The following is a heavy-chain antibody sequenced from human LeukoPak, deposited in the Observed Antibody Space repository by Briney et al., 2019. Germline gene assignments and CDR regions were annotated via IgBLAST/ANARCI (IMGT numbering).Heavy chain of an antibody. V-gene: IGHV4-34*01. Sequence: SETLSLTCAVYGGSFSGYYWSWIRQPPGKGLEWIGEINHSGSTNYNPSLKSRVTISVDTSKNQFSLKLSSVTAADTAVYYCARNGWSYYFDYWSQGTLVTVSS. J-gene: IGHJ4*02. D-gene: IGHD2-8*01. CDR1: GGSFSGYY. CDR3: ARNGWSYYFDY. CDR2: INHSGST.